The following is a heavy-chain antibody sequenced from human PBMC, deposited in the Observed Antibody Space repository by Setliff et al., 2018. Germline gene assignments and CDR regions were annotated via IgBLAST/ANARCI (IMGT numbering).Heavy chain of an antibody. J-gene: IGHJ4*02. V-gene: IGHV1-2*04. D-gene: IGHD3-3*01. Sequence: ASVKVSCKASGYTFTGYYMHWVRQAPGQGLEWMGWINPNSGGTNYAQKFQGWVTMTRDTSISTAYMELSRLRSDDTAVYYCASTPDGDLYYNFWSGYYLTLDYWGQGTQVTVSS. CDR3: ASTPDGDLYYNFWSGYYLTLDY. CDR1: GYTFTGYY. CDR2: INPNSGGT.